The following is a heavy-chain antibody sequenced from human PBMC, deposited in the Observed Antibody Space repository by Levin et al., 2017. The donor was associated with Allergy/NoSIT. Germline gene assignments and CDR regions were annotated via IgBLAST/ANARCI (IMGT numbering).Heavy chain of an antibody. D-gene: IGHD5-18*01. V-gene: IGHV4-30-2*01. CDR3: ARVAGYSYGYYFDY. CDR2: IYLSGST. J-gene: IGHJ4*02. CDR1: GGSISSGGYS. Sequence: SPTLSLPCAVSGGSISSGGYSWSWIRQPPGKGLEWIGNIYLSGSTYYNPSLKSRVTISVDRSKNQFSLKLSYVTAADTAVYYCARVAGYSYGYYFDYWGPGTLVTVSS.